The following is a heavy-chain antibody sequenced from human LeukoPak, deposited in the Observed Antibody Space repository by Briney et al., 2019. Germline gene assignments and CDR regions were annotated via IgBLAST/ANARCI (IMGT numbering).Heavy chain of an antibody. D-gene: IGHD3-22*01. CDR2: INHSGST. V-gene: IGHV4-34*01. J-gene: IGHJ6*03. Sequence: PSETLSLTCAVYGGSFSGYYWSWIRQPPGKGLEWIGEINHSGSTNYNPSLKSRVTISVDMSKNQFSLKLSSVTAADTAVYYCARGAYYYDSSGPGYYYYMDVWGKGTTVTISS. CDR1: GGSFSGYY. CDR3: ARGAYYYDSSGPGYYYYMDV.